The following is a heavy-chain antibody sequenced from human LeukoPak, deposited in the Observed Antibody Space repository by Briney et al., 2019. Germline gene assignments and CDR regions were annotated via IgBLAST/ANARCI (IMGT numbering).Heavy chain of an antibody. CDR3: AKGKGRYCGSTSCYEFDY. CDR2: ISFDGSNK. V-gene: IGHV3-30*18. J-gene: IGHJ4*02. Sequence: GESLRLSCAASGFTFSSYGIHWVRQAPGKGLEWVAVISFDGSNKYYADSVKGRFTISRDNSKNTLYLQMDSLRAEDTAVYYCAKGKGRYCGSTSCYEFDYWGQGTLVTVSS. CDR1: GFTFSSYG. D-gene: IGHD2-2*01.